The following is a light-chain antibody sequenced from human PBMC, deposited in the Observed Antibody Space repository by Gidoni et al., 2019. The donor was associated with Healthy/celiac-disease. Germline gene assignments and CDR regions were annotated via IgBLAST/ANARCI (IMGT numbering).Light chain of an antibody. V-gene: IGKV4-1*01. CDR3: QQYYSTPYT. Sequence: DIVMTQSPHYLAVSLGERATINCKSRQSVLYSSNNKNYLAWYQQKPGQPPKLLIYWASTRESGVPDRFSGSGSGTDFTLTISSLQAEDVAVYYCQQYYSTPYTFGQGTKLEIK. CDR1: QSVLYSSNNKNY. CDR2: WAS. J-gene: IGKJ2*01.